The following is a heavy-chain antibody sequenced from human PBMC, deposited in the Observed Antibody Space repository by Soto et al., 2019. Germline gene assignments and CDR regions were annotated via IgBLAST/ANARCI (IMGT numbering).Heavy chain of an antibody. CDR1: GYALTVSY. CDR3: ARGRVDTAIVN. CDR2: INPNSGGT. Sequence: ASPTLSRTDSGYALTVSYKHWGRQAHGQGLEWMGWINPNSGGTNYAQKFQGRVTMTRDTSSSTAYMELSRLRSDDTAVYYCARGRVDTAIVNWGQGTLVTVSS. J-gene: IGHJ4*02. D-gene: IGHD5-18*01. V-gene: IGHV1-2*02.